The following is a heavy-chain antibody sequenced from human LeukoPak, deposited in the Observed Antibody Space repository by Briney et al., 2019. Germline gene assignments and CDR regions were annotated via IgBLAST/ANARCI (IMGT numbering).Heavy chain of an antibody. D-gene: IGHD3-3*01. CDR2: IYYSGST. V-gene: IGHV4-59*12. J-gene: IGHJ4*02. CDR1: GYSISSSYY. Sequence: PSETLSLTCTVSGYSISSSYYWSWIRQPPGKGLEWIGYIYYSGSTNYNPSLKSRVTISVDTSKNQFSLKLSSVTAADTAVYYCARIFSYWGQGTLVTVSS. CDR3: ARIFSY.